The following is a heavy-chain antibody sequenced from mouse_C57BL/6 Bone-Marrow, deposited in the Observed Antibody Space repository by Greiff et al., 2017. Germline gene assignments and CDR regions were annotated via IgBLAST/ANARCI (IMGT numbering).Heavy chain of an antibody. Sequence: VQLQQPGAELVRPGTSVKLSCKASGYTFTSYWMHWVKQRPGQGLEWIGVIDPSDSSTHYTQKFKGKATLTVATSSSTAYMQLSSLTSEVSAVYYCARLPFITTGGGPMDYWGQGTSVTVSS. CDR1: GYTFTSYW. CDR3: ARLPFITTGGGPMDY. J-gene: IGHJ4*01. CDR2: IDPSDSST. D-gene: IGHD1-1*01. V-gene: IGHV1-59*01.